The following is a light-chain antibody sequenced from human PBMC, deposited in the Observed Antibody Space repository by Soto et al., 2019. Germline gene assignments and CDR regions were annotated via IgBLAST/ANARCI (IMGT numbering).Light chain of an antibody. CDR2: TTS. J-gene: IGKJ1*01. CDR1: QSVTSH. CDR3: QQSYSSPWT. V-gene: IGKV1-39*01. Sequence: DIQMTQSPSSLSASVGDRVTITCRASQSVTSHLNWYRQKPGKAPHLLIYTTSTLQSGVPSRFSGSGSGTDFTLTISSPQPEDFAIYYCQQSYSSPWTFGQGTKVEIK.